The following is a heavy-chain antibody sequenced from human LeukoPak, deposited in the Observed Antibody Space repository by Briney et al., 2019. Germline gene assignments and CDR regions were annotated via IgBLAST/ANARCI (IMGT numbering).Heavy chain of an antibody. D-gene: IGHD4-17*01. J-gene: IGHJ4*02. CDR1: GFPFSRTS. CDR3: VRGDYGDYTLFDY. V-gene: IGHV3-53*01. Sequence: GGSLRLSCAASGFPFSRTSMTWVRQAPGKGLEWVSVIYSGGSTYYADSVKGRFTISRDNSKNTLYLQMNSLRAEDTAVYYCVRGDYGDYTLFDYWGQGTLVTVSS. CDR2: IYSGGST.